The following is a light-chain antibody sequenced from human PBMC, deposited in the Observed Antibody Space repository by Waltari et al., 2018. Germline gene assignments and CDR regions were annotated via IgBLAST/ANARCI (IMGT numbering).Light chain of an antibody. V-gene: IGLV2-8*01. CDR1: SSDVGTYNY. CDR3: SSYAGSNKGV. CDR2: EVS. J-gene: IGLJ1*01. Sequence: QSALNQPPSASGSPGLSVTSSCTGTSSDVGTYNYAPCYQQHPGKAPTLMISEVSKRPSGVPDRFSGSKSGNTASLTVSGLQAEDEADYYCSSYAGSNKGVFGTGTKVTVL.